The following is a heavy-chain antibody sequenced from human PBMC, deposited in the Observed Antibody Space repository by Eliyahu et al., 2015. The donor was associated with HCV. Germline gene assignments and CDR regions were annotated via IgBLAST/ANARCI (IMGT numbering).Heavy chain of an antibody. J-gene: IGHJ5*02. CDR1: GVSITSGXYS. CDR2: IHNGGSS. CDR3: VRGPFGQNCLDNYCYSTRTNNWFDP. D-gene: IGHD2-21*02. Sequence: QLQLQESGSGLVKPSQTLSLSCVVSGVSITSGXYSWXWIRQTPGRGLEWIGYIHNGGSSHYRPSLKSRVTMSLDMSKNQISLSLTSVTAADTAKYFCVRGPFGQNCLDNYCYSTRTNNWFDPWGPGILVTVSS. V-gene: IGHV4-30-2*01.